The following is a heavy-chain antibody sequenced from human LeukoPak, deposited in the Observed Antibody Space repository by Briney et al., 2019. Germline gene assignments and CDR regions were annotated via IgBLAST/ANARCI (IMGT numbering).Heavy chain of an antibody. CDR3: VRLRWELLAPYFDH. D-gene: IGHD2-15*01. CDR1: TDSTNVYY. CDR2: IYHSGST. V-gene: IGHV4-59*01. Sequence: SVTLSLTCSVSTDSTNVYYWSWIRQSPGKGLEWMGHIYHSGSTDYNPSFKSRVTISIDMSRKGFSLKLTSVTVADTAMYYCVRLRWELLAPYFDHWGQGAFVIVSS. J-gene: IGHJ4*02.